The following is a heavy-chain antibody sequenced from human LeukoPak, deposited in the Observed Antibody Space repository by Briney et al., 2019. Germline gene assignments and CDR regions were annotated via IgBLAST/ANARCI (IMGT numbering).Heavy chain of an antibody. V-gene: IGHV5-51*01. D-gene: IGHD2-2*01. Sequence: GESLKISCKGSGYSFTSYWIGWVRQMPGKGLEWMGVIYPGDSDTRYSPSFQGQVTIPADKSISTAFLQWSSLKASDTAMYYCARRGYCSGTGCFSAAFDIWGQGTMVTVSS. J-gene: IGHJ3*02. CDR2: IYPGDSDT. CDR3: ARRGYCSGTGCFSAAFDI. CDR1: GYSFTSYW.